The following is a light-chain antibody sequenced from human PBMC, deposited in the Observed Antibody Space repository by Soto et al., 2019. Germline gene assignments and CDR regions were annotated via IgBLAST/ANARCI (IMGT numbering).Light chain of an antibody. CDR1: QSVRNSY. V-gene: IGKV3-20*01. CDR2: GAS. CDR3: QQYGSSPYT. Sequence: EILLTQSPGTLSLSPGERATLSCRVSQSVRNSYLAWYQQKPGQAPRLLIYGASGRATGIPDRFSGSGSGTDFTLTIIRLEPEDFAVYYCQQYGSSPYTFGQGTKLEI. J-gene: IGKJ2*01.